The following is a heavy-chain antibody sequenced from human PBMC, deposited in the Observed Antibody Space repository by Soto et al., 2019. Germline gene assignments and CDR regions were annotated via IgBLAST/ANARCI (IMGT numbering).Heavy chain of an antibody. J-gene: IGHJ6*02. CDR2: IWYDGSNK. CDR1: GFTFSSYG. V-gene: IGHV3-33*01. Sequence: QVQLVESGGGLVQPGRSLRLSCAASGFTFSSYGMHWVRQAPGKGQEWVAVIWYDGSNKYYADSVTGRFTISRDNSKNTLYLQMNSRIAEDTAVYSGARDRGGFDSDDWGYYCMYVCGQGTTVTFSS. D-gene: IGHD3-9*01. CDR3: ARDRGGFDSDDWGYYCMYV.